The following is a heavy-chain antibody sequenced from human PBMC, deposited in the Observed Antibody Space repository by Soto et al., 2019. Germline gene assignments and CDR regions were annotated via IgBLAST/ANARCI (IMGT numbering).Heavy chain of an antibody. Sequence: ASVKVSCKVSGYTLTELSMHGVRQAPGKGLEWMGGFDPEDGETIYAQKFQGRVTMTEDTSTDTAYMELSSLRSEDTAVYYCWAGYYYYGMDVWGQGTTVTVSS. CDR2: FDPEDGET. CDR1: GYTLTELS. CDR3: WAGYYYYGMDV. V-gene: IGHV1-24*01. J-gene: IGHJ6*02.